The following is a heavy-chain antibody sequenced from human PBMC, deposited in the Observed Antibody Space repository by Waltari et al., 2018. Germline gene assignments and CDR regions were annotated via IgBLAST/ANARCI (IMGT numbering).Heavy chain of an antibody. Sequence: QVQLVQSGTEVKKPGSSVKVSCQASGGTFSSYAIRWGRQATGQGLAWMGGIIPIFGTANYAQKFQGRVTITADKSTSTAYMELSSLRSEDTAVYYCARGICSSTSCYAGPSAPLDVWGKGTTVTVSS. J-gene: IGHJ6*04. D-gene: IGHD2-2*01. CDR2: IIPIFGTA. CDR3: ARGICSSTSCYAGPSAPLDV. V-gene: IGHV1-69*14. CDR1: GGTFSSYA.